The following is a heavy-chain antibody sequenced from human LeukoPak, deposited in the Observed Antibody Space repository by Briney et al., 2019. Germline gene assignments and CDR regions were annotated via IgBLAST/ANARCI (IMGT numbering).Heavy chain of an antibody. J-gene: IGHJ4*02. Sequence: ASVKVSCKASGYTFTSYYMHWVRQAPGQGLEWMGIINPSGGSTSYAQKFQGRVTMTRDTSTSTVYMELSSLRSEDTAVYYCASRPVRGAMADYWGQGTLVTVSS. D-gene: IGHD3-10*01. CDR1: GYTFTSYY. CDR3: ASRPVRGAMADY. V-gene: IGHV1-46*01. CDR2: INPSGGST.